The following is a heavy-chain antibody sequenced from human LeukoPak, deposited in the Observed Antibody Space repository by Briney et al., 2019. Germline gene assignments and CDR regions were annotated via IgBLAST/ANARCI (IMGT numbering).Heavy chain of an antibody. V-gene: IGHV4-4*07. CDR3: ARDYYGSGSYYKGAYYYYYMDV. CDR1: SGSISNYY. J-gene: IGHJ6*03. Sequence: SETLSLTCTVSSGSISNYYWSWIRQPAGKGLEWIGRIYTSGSTNYNPSLKSRLTMSVDTSKNQFSLKLTSVTAADTAVYYCARDYYGSGSYYKGAYYYYYMDVWGKGTTVTTSS. D-gene: IGHD3-10*01. CDR2: IYTSGST.